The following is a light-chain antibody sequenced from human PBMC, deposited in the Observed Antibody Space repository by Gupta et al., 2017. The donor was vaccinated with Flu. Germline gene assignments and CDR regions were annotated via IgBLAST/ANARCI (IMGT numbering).Light chain of an antibody. Sequence: STTTPGIHVVHWYQQLPGTAPKLLILRNNQRTSGVPIRFSGSKSGTSASLAIEGLRSEDEADYYCAACDNTLSAWVCGRGTKLTVL. CDR2: RNN. J-gene: IGLJ3*02. V-gene: IGLV1-47*01. CDR1: TTTPGIHV. CDR3: AACDNTLSAWV.